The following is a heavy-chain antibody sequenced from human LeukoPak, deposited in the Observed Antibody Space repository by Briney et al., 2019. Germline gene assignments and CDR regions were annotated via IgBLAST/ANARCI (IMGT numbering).Heavy chain of an antibody. CDR1: GYTFTDYY. D-gene: IGHD6-13*01. J-gene: IGHJ6*02. CDR2: INPNSGGT. CDR3: ARVRIGQQLDKYYYYAMDV. V-gene: IGHV1-2*02. Sequence: WASVKVSCKASGYTFTDYYMHWVRQAPGQGLEWMGWINPNSGGTNYAQKFQGRVTMTTDTSISTAYMEVSRLRSDDTAVYYCARVRIGQQLDKYYYYAMDVWGQGTTVTVCS.